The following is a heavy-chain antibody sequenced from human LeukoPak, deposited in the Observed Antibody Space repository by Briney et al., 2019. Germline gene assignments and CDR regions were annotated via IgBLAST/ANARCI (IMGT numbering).Heavy chain of an antibody. CDR3: ATVQYGYAGYDGAPAF. Sequence: PGESLKISCNGSGDSFSSSWIAWVRQMPGKGLEWMGIIYIGDSDTRYSPSFQGQATFSADKSINTAYVQWRSLKASDSAMYYCATVQYGYAGYDGAPAFWGQGTLVIVSS. J-gene: IGHJ4*02. V-gene: IGHV5-51*01. D-gene: IGHD5-12*01. CDR2: IYIGDSDT. CDR1: GDSFSSSW.